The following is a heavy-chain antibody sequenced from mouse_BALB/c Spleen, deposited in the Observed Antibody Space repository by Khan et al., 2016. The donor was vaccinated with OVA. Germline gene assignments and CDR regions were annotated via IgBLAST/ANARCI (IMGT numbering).Heavy chain of an antibody. D-gene: IGHD2-14*01. V-gene: IGHV1-4*01. J-gene: IGHJ3*01. CDR2: INPSSGYT. Sequence: QMQLEESGAELARPGASVKMSCKASGHTFTSYTIHWIKQRPGQGLEWIGYINPSSGYTNYNQKFKDKATLTADKSSTTAYMQLSSLTSDDSAVYYCARDGAYYRNGGWFAYWGQGTLVTVSA. CDR3: ARDGAYYRNGGWFAY. CDR1: GHTFTSYT.